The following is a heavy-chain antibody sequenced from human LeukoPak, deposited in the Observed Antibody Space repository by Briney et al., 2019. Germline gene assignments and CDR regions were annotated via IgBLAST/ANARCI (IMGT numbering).Heavy chain of an antibody. CDR3: ARQETLPRGYYYDSSGSQNWFDP. J-gene: IGHJ5*02. Sequence: SETLSLTCPVSGGSISSYYWGWIRQPPGKGLEWIGSIYYSGSTYYNPSLKSRVTISVDTSKNQFSLKLSSVTAADTAVYYCARQETLPRGYYYDSSGSQNWFDPWGQGTLVTVSS. D-gene: IGHD3-22*01. V-gene: IGHV4-39*01. CDR2: IYYSGST. CDR1: GGSISSYY.